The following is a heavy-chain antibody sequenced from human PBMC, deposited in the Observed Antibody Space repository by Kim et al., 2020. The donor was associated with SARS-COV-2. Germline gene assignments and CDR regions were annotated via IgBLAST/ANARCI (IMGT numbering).Heavy chain of an antibody. D-gene: IGHD6-13*01. Sequence: DSVKARFTSSRDNSKNTLYLQMNSLRAEDTAVYYCARAASVIAAAGEIDYWGQGTLVTVSS. V-gene: IGHV3-53*01. J-gene: IGHJ4*02. CDR3: ARAASVIAAAGEIDY.